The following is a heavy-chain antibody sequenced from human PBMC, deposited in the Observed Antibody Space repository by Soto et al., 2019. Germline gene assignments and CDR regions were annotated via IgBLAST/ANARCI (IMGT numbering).Heavy chain of an antibody. CDR1: GFTFSNAW. V-gene: IGHV3-15*01. D-gene: IGHD4-17*01. J-gene: IGHJ6*02. CDR3: TTDFNGNPTPNPYYYYGMDV. CDR2: IKSKTDGGTT. Sequence: GGSLRLSCAASGFTFSNAWMSWVRQAPGKGLEWVGRIKSKTDGGTTDYAAPVKGRFTISRDDSKNTLYLQMNSLKTEDTAVYYCTTDFNGNPTPNPYYYYGMDVWGQGTTVTVSS.